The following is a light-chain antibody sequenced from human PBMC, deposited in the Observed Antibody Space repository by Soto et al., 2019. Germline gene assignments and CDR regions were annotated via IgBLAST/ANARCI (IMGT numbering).Light chain of an antibody. J-gene: IGLJ3*02. CDR1: SSDIGGYNS. CDR2: EVN. CDR3: AAWDDTLNAWV. V-gene: IGLV2-8*01. Sequence: QSALTQPPSASGSPGQSVTISCTGTSSDIGGYNSVSWYQQHPGKAPSLMIYEVNKRPSGVPDRFSGSKSGTSASLAISGLQSEDEADYYCAAWDDTLNAWVFGGGTKLTVL.